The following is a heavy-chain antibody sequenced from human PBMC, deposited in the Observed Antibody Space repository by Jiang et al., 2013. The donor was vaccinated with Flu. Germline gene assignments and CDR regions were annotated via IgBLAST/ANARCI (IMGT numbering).Heavy chain of an antibody. CDR1: GYSFTSYW. CDR2: IYPGDSDT. Sequence: GAEVKKPGESLKISCKGSGYSFTSYWIGWVRQMPGKGLEWMGIIYPGDSDTRYSPSFQGQVTISADKSISTAYLQWSSLKASDTAMYYCASPYYYDSSGYLTGAFDIWGQGTMVTV. V-gene: IGHV5-51*03. CDR3: ASPYYYDSSGYLTGAFDI. J-gene: IGHJ3*02. D-gene: IGHD3-22*01.